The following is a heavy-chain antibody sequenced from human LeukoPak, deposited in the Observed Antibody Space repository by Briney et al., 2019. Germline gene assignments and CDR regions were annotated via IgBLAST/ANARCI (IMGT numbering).Heavy chain of an antibody. J-gene: IGHJ4*02. D-gene: IGHD3-10*01. CDR1: GYTFSGYY. V-gene: IGHV1-2*02. CDR2: INPYSGGT. CDR3: ARDLMVRGIISPFFDY. Sequence: ASVKVSCKASGYTFSGYYIHWVRQAPGQGLEWMGWINPYSGGTKYPQKFQGRVTMTVDTSINTAYMELSRLRSDDTAVYYCARDLMVRGIISPFFDYWGQGTLVTVSS.